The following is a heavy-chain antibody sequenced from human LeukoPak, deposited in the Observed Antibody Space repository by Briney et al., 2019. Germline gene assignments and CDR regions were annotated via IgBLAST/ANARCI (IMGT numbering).Heavy chain of an antibody. Sequence: GGSLRLSCEASGFSFIRYAMSWVRQAPGKGLEWVSGISGSGGSTYYADSVKGRFTVSRDNSKNTLYLQMNSLRAEDTAVYYCAKDQGGSRKGYFDYWGQGTLVTVSS. V-gene: IGHV3-23*01. D-gene: IGHD2-15*01. CDR1: GFSFIRYA. J-gene: IGHJ4*02. CDR3: AKDQGGSRKGYFDY. CDR2: ISGSGGST.